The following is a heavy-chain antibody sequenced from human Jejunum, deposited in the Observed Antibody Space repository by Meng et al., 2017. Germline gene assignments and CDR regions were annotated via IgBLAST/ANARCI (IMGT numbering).Heavy chain of an antibody. D-gene: IGHD7-27*01. CDR1: GGSVSSSGYQ. J-gene: IGHJ4*02. V-gene: IGHV4-61*08. Sequence: EAGPGLVLPSATLPLICASSGGSVSSSGYQWGWIRQPPGKGLEWIGYASTNYNPSLKSRVTISLDTSKNQFSLKLTSVTAADTAVYYCARDHWGSLDYWGQGILVTVSS. CDR3: ARDHWGSLDY. CDR2: AST.